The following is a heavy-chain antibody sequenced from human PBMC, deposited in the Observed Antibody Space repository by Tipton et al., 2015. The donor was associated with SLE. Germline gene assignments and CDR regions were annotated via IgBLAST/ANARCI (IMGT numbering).Heavy chain of an antibody. Sequence: TLSLTCTVSGGSISTHYWSWIRQPPGKGLEWMGHIYYSGIANYNPSLKGRVTISVDTSKNQFSLKLNSVTAADTAVYYCARLRGMARGNYFDYWGQGTLVTVSS. D-gene: IGHD5-24*01. CDR3: ARLRGMARGNYFDY. CDR1: GGSISTHY. V-gene: IGHV4-59*08. J-gene: IGHJ4*02. CDR2: IYYSGIA.